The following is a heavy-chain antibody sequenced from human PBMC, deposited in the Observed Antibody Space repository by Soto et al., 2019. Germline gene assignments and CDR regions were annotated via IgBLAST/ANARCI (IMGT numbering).Heavy chain of an antibody. J-gene: IGHJ4*02. V-gene: IGHV3-23*01. CDR2: ISGSGGST. CDR3: EKDRRGDYYFDY. Sequence: EVQLLESGGGLVQPGGSLRLSCAASGFTFSSYAMSWVRQAPGKGLEWVSAISGSGGSTYYADSVKGRFTISRDNSNNTLYLQMNSLRAEDTAVYYCEKDRRGDYYFDYWGQGTLVTVSS. D-gene: IGHD4-17*01. CDR1: GFTFSSYA.